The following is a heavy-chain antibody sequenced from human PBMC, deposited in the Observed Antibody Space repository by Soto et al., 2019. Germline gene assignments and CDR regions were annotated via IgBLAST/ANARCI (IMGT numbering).Heavy chain of an antibody. J-gene: IGHJ5*02. CDR2: IYPGDSDT. Sequence: GESLKISCKGSGYSFTNQWIAWVRQMPGKGLKCMGIIYPGDSDTRYSPSFQGQVTISADKSISTAYLQWSSLKASDTAMYYCARLRLMRYFLASWGQGTPVTVSS. V-gene: IGHV5-51*01. CDR3: ARLRLMRYFLAS. CDR1: GYSFTNQW. D-gene: IGHD3-9*01.